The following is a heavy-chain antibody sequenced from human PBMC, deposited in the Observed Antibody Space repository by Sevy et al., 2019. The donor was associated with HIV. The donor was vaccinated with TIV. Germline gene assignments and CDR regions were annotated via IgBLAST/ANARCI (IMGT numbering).Heavy chain of an antibody. J-gene: IGHJ4*02. CDR1: GFTFSSYA. V-gene: IGHV3-30-3*01. CDR2: ISYDGSNK. D-gene: IGHD3-10*01. CDR3: ARDRGSGKNVFFDY. Sequence: GGSLRLSCAASGFTFSSYAMHWVRQAPGKGLEWVAVISYDGSNKYYADSVKGRFTISGDNSKNKLYLQMNSLRTEDTAVYYCARDRGSGKNVFFDYWGQGTLVTVSS.